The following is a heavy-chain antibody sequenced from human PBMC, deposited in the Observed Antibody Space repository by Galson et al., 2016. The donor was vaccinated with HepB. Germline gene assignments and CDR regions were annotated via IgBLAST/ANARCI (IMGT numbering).Heavy chain of an antibody. CDR1: GFIFSSYG. V-gene: IGHV3-33*08. CDR3: ASFGDYYGYLGGGDY. CDR2: IRYDGSKK. D-gene: IGHD4-17*01. J-gene: IGHJ4*02. Sequence: SLRLSCAASGFIFSSYGMHWVRQAPGKGLEWVAAIRYDGSKKYYAESVKGRYTVSRDNSKNTVGLQMNSLRVEDTAMYYCASFGDYYGYLGGGDYWGQGALVIVST.